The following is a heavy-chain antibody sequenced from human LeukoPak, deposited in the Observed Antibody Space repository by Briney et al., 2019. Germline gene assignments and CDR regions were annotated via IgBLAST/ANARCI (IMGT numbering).Heavy chain of an antibody. CDR3: ARRITTYYMDV. V-gene: IGHV5-51*01. Sequence: GASLQISCQGSGYSFTSYWIGWVRQLPGKGLEWMGIIYPGDSDTRYSPSFQGQVTISADKSISTAYLQWSSLKASDTAMYYCARRITTYYMDVWGKGTTVTVSS. D-gene: IGHD3-16*01. CDR1: GYSFTSYW. J-gene: IGHJ6*03. CDR2: IYPGDSDT.